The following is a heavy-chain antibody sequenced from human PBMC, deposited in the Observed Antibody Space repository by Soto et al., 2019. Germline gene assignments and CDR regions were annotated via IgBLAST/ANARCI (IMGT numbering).Heavy chain of an antibody. Sequence: PGESLKISCKGSGYSFTSYWISWVRQMPGKGLEWMGRIDPSDSYTNYSPSFQGHVTISADKSISTAYLQWSSLKASDTAMYYCARWGAVAVYYYYYGMDVWGQGTTVTVSS. D-gene: IGHD6-19*01. CDR2: IDPSDSYT. V-gene: IGHV5-10-1*01. J-gene: IGHJ6*02. CDR3: ARWGAVAVYYYYYGMDV. CDR1: GYSFTSYW.